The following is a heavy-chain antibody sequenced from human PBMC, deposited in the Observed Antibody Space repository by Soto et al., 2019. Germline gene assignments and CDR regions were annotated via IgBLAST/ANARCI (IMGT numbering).Heavy chain of an antibody. Sequence: QVQLVESGGGVVQPGRSLRLSCAASGFTFSSYGMHWLRQAPGKGLEWVAVISYDGSNKYYADSVKGRFTISRDNSKNTLYLQMNSLRAEDTAVYYCAKGGWDYLTSDYWGQGTLVTVSS. CDR2: ISYDGSNK. J-gene: IGHJ4*02. CDR3: AKGGWDYLTSDY. D-gene: IGHD1-7*01. V-gene: IGHV3-30*18. CDR1: GFTFSSYG.